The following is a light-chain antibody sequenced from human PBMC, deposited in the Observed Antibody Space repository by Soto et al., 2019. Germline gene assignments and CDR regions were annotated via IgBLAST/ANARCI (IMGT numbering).Light chain of an antibody. J-gene: IGKJ1*01. CDR1: QSVSNDY. CDR3: QQYAASPWT. CDR2: GAS. V-gene: IGKV3-20*01. Sequence: EDVLTQSPGTLSLSPRERATRSCRASQSVSNDYLAWYQHKPGQAPRLLIYGASHSAPGIPDRVSGSGSGPDFPLTISRLEREDFAVYYCQQYAASPWTFGQGTLVEVK.